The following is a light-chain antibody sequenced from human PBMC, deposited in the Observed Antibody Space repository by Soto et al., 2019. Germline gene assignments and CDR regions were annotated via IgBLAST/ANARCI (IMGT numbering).Light chain of an antibody. CDR3: QPYNDWPSWT. CDR1: QSVRSN. CDR2: DAS. J-gene: IGKJ1*01. Sequence: VLTQSPGTLSLYPGERVTLSCRASQSVRSNLAWYQQKPGQAPRLLIYDASTRDTDIPARFSGSGSGTEFTLTISSLQSEDYAVYYCQPYNDWPSWTFGQGTKVDIK. V-gene: IGKV3D-15*01.